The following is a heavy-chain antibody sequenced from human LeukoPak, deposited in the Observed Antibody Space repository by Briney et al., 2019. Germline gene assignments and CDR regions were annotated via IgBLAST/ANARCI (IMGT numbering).Heavy chain of an antibody. V-gene: IGHV3-21*01. J-gene: IGHJ5*02. D-gene: IGHD2-2*01. Sequence: GGSLRLSCAASGFTFSSYSMNWVRQAPGKGLEWVSSISSSSSYIYYADSVKGRFTITRDNAKNSLYLQMNSLRAEDTAVYYCARGGSGPAACCWFAPWGQGTLVTVSS. CDR1: GFTFSSYS. CDR2: ISSSSSYI. CDR3: ARGGSGPAACCWFAP.